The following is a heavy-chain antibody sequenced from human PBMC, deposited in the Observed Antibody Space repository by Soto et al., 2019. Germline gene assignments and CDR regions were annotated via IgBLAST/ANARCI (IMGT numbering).Heavy chain of an antibody. V-gene: IGHV3-72*01. Sequence: GGSLRLSCADSGFSFSDHYMDWVRQAPGKGLEWVARTRNKANRYTTEYAASAKGRFTISRDDSKNSLYLQMSSLQTEDTAVYYCGRVGDYNFWSGPDYWGQGTLVTVSS. D-gene: IGHD3-3*01. CDR1: GFSFSDHY. J-gene: IGHJ4*02. CDR3: GRVGDYNFWSGPDY. CDR2: TRNKANRYTT.